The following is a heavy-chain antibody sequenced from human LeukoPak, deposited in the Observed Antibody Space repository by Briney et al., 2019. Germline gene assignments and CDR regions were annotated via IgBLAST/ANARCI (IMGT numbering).Heavy chain of an antibody. Sequence: SVEVSCKASGGTFSSYAISWVRQAPGQGLEWMGGIIPIFGTANYAQKFQGRVTITTDESTSTAYMELSSLRSEDTAVYYCARGTIFGVVTNRYFDYWGQGTLVTVSS. CDR1: GGTFSSYA. D-gene: IGHD3-3*01. CDR3: ARGTIFGVVTNRYFDY. V-gene: IGHV1-69*05. J-gene: IGHJ4*02. CDR2: IIPIFGTA.